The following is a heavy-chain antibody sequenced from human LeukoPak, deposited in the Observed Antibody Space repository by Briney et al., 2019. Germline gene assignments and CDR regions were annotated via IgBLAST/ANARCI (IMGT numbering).Heavy chain of an antibody. CDR3: AKDLGAIVVVPAAIRVGWFDP. Sequence: PGGSLRLSCAASGFTFSSYSMNWVRQAPGKGLEWVSYISSSSSTIYYADSVKGRFTISRDNSKNTLYLQMNSLRAEDTAVYYCAKDLGAIVVVPAAIRVGWFDPWGQGTLVTVSS. V-gene: IGHV3-48*01. D-gene: IGHD2-2*02. CDR2: ISSSSSTI. J-gene: IGHJ5*02. CDR1: GFTFSSYS.